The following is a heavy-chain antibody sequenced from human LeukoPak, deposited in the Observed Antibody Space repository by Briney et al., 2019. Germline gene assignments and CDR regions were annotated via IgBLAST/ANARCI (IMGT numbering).Heavy chain of an antibody. D-gene: IGHD5-24*01. J-gene: IGHJ4*02. CDR1: GFTFSSYA. CDR3: SRDQRWLQFSDY. Sequence: RGGSLRVSCAAPGFTFSSYAMHWVRQAPGKGLEWVAVISYDGSNKYSADSVKGRFTISRDNSKITLYLEMNSLRPEDAAVYYCSRDQRWLQFSDYWGQGTLVTVSS. V-gene: IGHV3-30*04. CDR2: ISYDGSNK.